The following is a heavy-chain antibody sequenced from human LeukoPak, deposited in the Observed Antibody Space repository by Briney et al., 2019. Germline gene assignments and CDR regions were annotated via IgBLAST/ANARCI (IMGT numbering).Heavy chain of an antibody. CDR3: AKGGKWDVTPFDY. CDR1: GFTFTSYS. CDR2: ISSGGGST. J-gene: IGHJ4*02. V-gene: IGHV3-23*01. Sequence: TGGSLRLSCAASGFTFTSYSMSWVRQAPGKGLEWVSTISSGGGSTYYADSVKGRFTISRDNSKNTLYLQVNSLRAEDTAVYYCAKGGKWDVTPFDYWGQGTLVTVSS. D-gene: IGHD1-26*01.